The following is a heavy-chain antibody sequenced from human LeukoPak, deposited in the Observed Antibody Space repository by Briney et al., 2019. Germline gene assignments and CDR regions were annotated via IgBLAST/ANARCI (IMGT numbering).Heavy chain of an antibody. V-gene: IGHV3-74*01. CDR2: INNDGTYT. J-gene: IGHJ4*02. CDR1: GFTSSSYW. CDR3: ARLPYSWAFDY. Sequence: GGSLRLSCAVSGFTSSSYWMHWVRQAPGKGLVWVSRINNDGTYTVYADSVRGRFTISRDNAKNSVYLQINSLRAEDTAVYYCARLPYSWAFDYWGQGTPVTVSS. D-gene: IGHD2-15*01.